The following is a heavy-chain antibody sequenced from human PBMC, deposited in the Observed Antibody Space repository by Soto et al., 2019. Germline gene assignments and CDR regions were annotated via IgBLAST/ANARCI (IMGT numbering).Heavy chain of an antibody. CDR3: ASSGYERHDYYYYYMDV. V-gene: IGHV4-39*01. CDR1: GGSISSSSYY. D-gene: IGHD5-12*01. J-gene: IGHJ6*03. CDR2: IYYSGST. Sequence: SETLSLTCTVSGGSISSSSYYWGWIRQPPGKGLEWIGSIYYSGSTYYNPSLKSRVTISVDTSKNQFSLKLSSVTAADTAVYYCASSGYERHDYYYYYMDVWGKGTTVTVSS.